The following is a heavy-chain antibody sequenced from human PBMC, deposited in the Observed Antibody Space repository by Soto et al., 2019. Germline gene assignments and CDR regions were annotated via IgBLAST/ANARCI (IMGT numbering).Heavy chain of an antibody. CDR2: INTSGGST. Sequence: QVQLVQSGAEVKKPGASVKVSCKASGYTFTSYYMHWVRQAPGQGLEWMGIINTSGGSTSYAQKFQGRVTMTRDTSTSTVYMERSSLRSEDTAVYYCARDLGGDSSGGWGQGTLVTVSS. D-gene: IGHD3-22*01. V-gene: IGHV1-46*01. CDR1: GYTFTSYY. J-gene: IGHJ4*02. CDR3: ARDLGGDSSGG.